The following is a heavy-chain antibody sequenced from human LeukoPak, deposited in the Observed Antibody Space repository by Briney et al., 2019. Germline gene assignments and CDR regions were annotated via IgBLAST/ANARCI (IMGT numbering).Heavy chain of an antibody. CDR2: ISAYNGNT. V-gene: IGHV1-18*01. J-gene: IGHJ3*02. D-gene: IGHD3-3*01. CDR1: DYTFTSYG. Sequence: ASVKVSCKASDYTFTSYGISWVRQAPGQGLEWMGWISAYNGNTNYAQKLQGRVTMTTDTSTSTAYMELSRLRADDTAVYYCARGLRFLEWLLYHDAFDIWGQGTMVTVSS. CDR3: ARGLRFLEWLLYHDAFDI.